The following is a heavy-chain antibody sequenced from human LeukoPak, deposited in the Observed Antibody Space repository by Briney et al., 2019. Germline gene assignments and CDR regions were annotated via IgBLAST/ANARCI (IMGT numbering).Heavy chain of an antibody. J-gene: IGHJ6*03. CDR1: GASISSHY. D-gene: IGHD3/OR15-3a*01. CDR3: ARVLAIFGLDTTDFYMDV. V-gene: IGHV4-59*11. Sequence: SQTLSLTCAVSGASISSHYWSWIRQPPGKGLEWIGYTSGSISDNPSLKSRVAVSVDPSQNQVSLSLTSVTAADTAVYYCARVLAIFGLDTTDFYMDVWGKGTTVTVSS. CDR2: TSGSI.